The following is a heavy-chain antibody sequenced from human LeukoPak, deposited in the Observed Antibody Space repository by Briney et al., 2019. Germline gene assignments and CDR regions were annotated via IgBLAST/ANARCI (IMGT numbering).Heavy chain of an antibody. Sequence: SETLSLTCTVSGGSISSYYWSWIRQPPGKGLEWIGYIFYRGGTNYNPSLKSRVTISIDTSKNQFSLKLSSVTAADTAVYYCARRGADDYGDYGFDYWGQGTLVTVSS. CDR1: GGSISSYY. J-gene: IGHJ4*02. CDR2: IFYRGGT. D-gene: IGHD4-17*01. CDR3: ARRGADDYGDYGFDY. V-gene: IGHV4-59*08.